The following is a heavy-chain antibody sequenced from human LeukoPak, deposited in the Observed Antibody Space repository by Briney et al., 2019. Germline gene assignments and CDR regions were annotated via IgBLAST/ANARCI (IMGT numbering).Heavy chain of an antibody. CDR3: ARVARCISCFDVDY. Sequence: SETLSLTCTVSGYSITSAYYWGWIRQPPGKGLERIGSFFLKGSTYYNPSLKSRVTISVDTSKNQFSLTLSSVTAADTAVYYCARVARCISCFDVDYWGQGTLVTVSS. D-gene: IGHD2-2*01. CDR2: FFLKGST. J-gene: IGHJ4*02. V-gene: IGHV4-38-2*02. CDR1: GYSITSAYY.